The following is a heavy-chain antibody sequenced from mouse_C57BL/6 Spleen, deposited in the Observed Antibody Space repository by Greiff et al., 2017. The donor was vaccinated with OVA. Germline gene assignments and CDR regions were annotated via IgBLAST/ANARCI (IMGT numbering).Heavy chain of an antibody. CDR2: INPNNGGT. Sequence: VQLQQSGPELVKPGASVKMSCKASGYTFTDYNMHWVKQSHGKSLEWIGYINPNNGGTSYNQKFKGKATLTVNKSSSTAYMELRSLTSEDSAVYYCARWVYDYYYAMDYWGQGTSVTVSS. V-gene: IGHV1-22*01. J-gene: IGHJ4*01. D-gene: IGHD2-4*01. CDR1: GYTFTDYN. CDR3: ARWVYDYYYAMDY.